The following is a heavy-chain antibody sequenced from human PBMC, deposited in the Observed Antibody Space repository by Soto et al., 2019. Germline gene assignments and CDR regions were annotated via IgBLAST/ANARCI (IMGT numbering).Heavy chain of an antibody. V-gene: IGHV3-33*01. D-gene: IGHD6-6*01. CDR3: ARDAAARDGRGGMDV. J-gene: IGHJ6*02. Sequence: PGGSLRLSCAASGFTFRQYGMHWVRQAPGKGLEWVAVIFYDEGKEYYADSVRGRFTISRDNSNNMLYLQMNSLRGEDTALYYCARDAAARDGRGGMDVWGQGTTVTVSS. CDR1: GFTFRQYG. CDR2: IFYDEGKE.